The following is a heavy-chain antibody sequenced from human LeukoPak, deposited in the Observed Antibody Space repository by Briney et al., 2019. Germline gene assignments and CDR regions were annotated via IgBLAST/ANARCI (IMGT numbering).Heavy chain of an antibody. CDR1: GFAFSSYT. D-gene: IGHD3-10*01. V-gene: IGHV3-23*01. CDR3: AKCSIYFGSGTYFDD. J-gene: IGHJ4*02. CDR2: ISDSGGNT. Sequence: QSGGSLRLSCAASGFAFSSYTMSWVCQAPGKGLEWVSSISDSGGNTNYADSVKGRFTISRDNSKNTVCLQMSSLRAEDTAVYYCAKCSIYFGSGTYFDDWAQGTLVTVSS.